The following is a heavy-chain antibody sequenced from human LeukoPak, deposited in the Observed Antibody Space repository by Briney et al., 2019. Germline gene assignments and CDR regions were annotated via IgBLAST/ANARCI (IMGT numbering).Heavy chain of an antibody. CDR3: ARHVPTPYYGTSGPFDY. CDR1: VGFVSGYF. D-gene: IGHD3-22*01. V-gene: IGHV4-59*08. J-gene: IGHJ4*02. Sequence: SETLSLTCTVSVGFVSGYFWSWIRQPPGQGLEWIGCIYYSGTTDYNPSLRSRVTLSVDTSKNQFSLKLTSVTAADTAVYFCARHVPTPYYGTSGPFDYWGQGTLVTVSS. CDR2: IYYSGTT.